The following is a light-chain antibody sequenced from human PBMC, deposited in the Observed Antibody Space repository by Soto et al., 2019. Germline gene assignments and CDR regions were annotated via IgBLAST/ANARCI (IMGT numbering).Light chain of an antibody. Sequence: QSVLTQSPSASASLGASVKLTCTLSGGHSSYAIAWHQQQPEKGPRYLMNLNTDGSHSKGDGIPDRFSGSSSGAERYLTISSLQSEDEADYYCQTWGTGIQVFGTGTKLTVL. CDR2: LNTDGSH. CDR1: GGHSSYA. J-gene: IGLJ1*01. CDR3: QTWGTGIQV. V-gene: IGLV4-69*01.